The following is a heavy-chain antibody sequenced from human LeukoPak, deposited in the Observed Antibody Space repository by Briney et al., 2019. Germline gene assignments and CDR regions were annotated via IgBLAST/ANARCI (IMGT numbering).Heavy chain of an antibody. CDR1: GGTFSSYA. CDR2: INPSGGST. CDR3: VVSTHGWIDY. J-gene: IGHJ4*02. Sequence: ASVKVSCKASGGTFSSYAISWVRQAPGQGLEWMGIINPSGGSTSYAQKFQGRVTMTRDTSTSTVYMELSSLRSEDTAVYYCVVSTHGWIDYWGQGTLVTVSS. D-gene: IGHD2-8*01. V-gene: IGHV1-46*01.